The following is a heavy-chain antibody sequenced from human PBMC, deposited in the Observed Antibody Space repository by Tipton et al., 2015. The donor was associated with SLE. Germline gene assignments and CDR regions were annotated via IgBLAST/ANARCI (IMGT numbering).Heavy chain of an antibody. CDR1: GGSFSGYY. Sequence: TLSLTCAVYGGSFSGYYWSWIRQPPGKGLEWIGEINHSGSTNYNPSLKSQVTISVDTSKNQFSLKLSSVTAGDTAVYYCARGGRGGSPLGAFDIWGQGTMVTVSS. CDR2: INHSGST. V-gene: IGHV4-34*01. J-gene: IGHJ3*02. CDR3: ARGGRGGSPLGAFDI. D-gene: IGHD2-15*01.